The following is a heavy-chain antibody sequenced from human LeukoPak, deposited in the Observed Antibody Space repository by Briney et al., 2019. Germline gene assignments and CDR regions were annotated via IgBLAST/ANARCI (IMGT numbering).Heavy chain of an antibody. CDR2: INSGSSTI. CDR3: ARDYGNDY. V-gene: IGHV3-48*01. D-gene: IGHD1-26*01. Sequence: AGGSLRLSCAASGFTFRGYSMNWVRQAPGKGLEWVSHINSGSSTIYYADSVKGRFTISRDNSKNTLYLQMNSLRAEDTAVYYCARDYGNDYWGQGTLVTVSS. CDR1: GFTFRGYS. J-gene: IGHJ4*02.